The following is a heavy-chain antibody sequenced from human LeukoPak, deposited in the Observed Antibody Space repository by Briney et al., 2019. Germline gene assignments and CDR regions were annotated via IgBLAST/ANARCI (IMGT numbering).Heavy chain of an antibody. J-gene: IGHJ5*02. CDR1: GGSVSSGSYY. CDR2: IYYSGST. D-gene: IGHD2-21*02. V-gene: IGHV4-61*01. CDR3: ARDKTMIAYCGGDCYSGNWFDP. Sequence: SETLSLTCTVSGGSVSSGSYYWSWIRQPPGKGLEWIGYIYYSGSTNYNPSLKSRVTISVDTSKNQFSLKLSSVTAADTAVYYWARDKTMIAYCGGDCYSGNWFDPWGQGTLVTVSS.